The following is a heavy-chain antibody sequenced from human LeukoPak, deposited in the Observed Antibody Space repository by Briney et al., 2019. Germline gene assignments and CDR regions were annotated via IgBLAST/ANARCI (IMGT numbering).Heavy chain of an antibody. V-gene: IGHV1-8*01. D-gene: IGHD3-9*01. Sequence: ASVKVSCKASGYTFTSYDINWVRQATGQGLEWMGWMNPNSGNTGYAQKFQGRVTMTRNTSISTAYMELSSLRSEDTAVYYCARASHVLRYFDWLRGGYYFDYWGQGTLVTVPS. CDR3: ARASHVLRYFDWLRGGYYFDY. CDR1: GYTFTSYD. CDR2: MNPNSGNT. J-gene: IGHJ4*02.